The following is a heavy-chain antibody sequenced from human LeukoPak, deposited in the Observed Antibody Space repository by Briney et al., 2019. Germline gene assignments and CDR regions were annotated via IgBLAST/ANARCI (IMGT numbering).Heavy chain of an antibody. V-gene: IGHV4-34*01. CDR3: ARRWNYGRNYYIDV. J-gene: IGHJ6*03. D-gene: IGHD1-7*01. CDR1: GGSFSNYY. CDR2: INDNGRI. Sequence: ASETLSLTCAVYGGSFSNYYWSWIRQTPGKGMEWIGEINDNGRINYNPSLMSRVTVSVDTSKNQFSLRLTSVTATDTAIYYCARRWNYGRNYYIDVWGKGATVSVSS.